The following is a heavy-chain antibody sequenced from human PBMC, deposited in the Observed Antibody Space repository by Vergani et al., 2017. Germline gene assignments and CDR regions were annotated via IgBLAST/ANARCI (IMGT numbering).Heavy chain of an antibody. CDR3: ERGLQLERAAGYFDY. J-gene: IGHJ4*02. CDR2: IYYSAST. D-gene: IGHD1-1*01. Sequence: QVQLQESGPGLVKPSQTLSLTCTVPGGSISSGGSYWSWIRQHPGKGLGWLGFIYYSASTYHNPSLKGRVTIAVDTSNNQFSLKLSCVTAAETAVYYCERGLQLERAAGYFDYWGQGTLVTVSS. CDR1: GGSISSGGSY. V-gene: IGHV4-31*03.